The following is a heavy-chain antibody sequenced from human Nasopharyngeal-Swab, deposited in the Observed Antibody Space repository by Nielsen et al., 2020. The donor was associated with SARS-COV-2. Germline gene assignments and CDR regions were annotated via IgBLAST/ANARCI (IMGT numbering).Heavy chain of an antibody. CDR2: IFGSGAIT. CDR3: STLPLGYCSGVSCLDA. V-gene: IGHV3-23*01. CDR1: GFTFSNYA. D-gene: IGHD2-15*01. Sequence: RGSLRLSCAASGFTFSNYAMSWVRQAPGKGLEWVSSIFGSGAITSYADSVKGRFTISRDNSKNTLYLQMDSLRAEDTAVYYCSTLPLGYCSGVSCLDAWGQGTLVTVSS. J-gene: IGHJ5*02.